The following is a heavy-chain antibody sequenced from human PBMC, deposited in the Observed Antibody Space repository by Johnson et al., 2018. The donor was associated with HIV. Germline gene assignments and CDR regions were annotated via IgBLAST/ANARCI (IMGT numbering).Heavy chain of an antibody. J-gene: IGHJ3*02. CDR2: ISYDEIDK. D-gene: IGHD5-24*01. V-gene: IGHV3-30*03. CDR3: ARGSQEMVTIWNAFDI. CDR1: GFTFSSYA. Sequence: QVQLVESGGGVVQPGRSLRLSCAASGFTFSSYAMHWVRQAPGKGLEWVAVISYDEIDKYYADSVTGRFTVSRDNSKNTLYLQMNSLRGEDTAVYYCARGSQEMVTIWNAFDIWGQGTMGTVSS.